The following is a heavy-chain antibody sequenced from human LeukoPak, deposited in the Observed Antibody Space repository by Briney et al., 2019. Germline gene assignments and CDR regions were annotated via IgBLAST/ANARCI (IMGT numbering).Heavy chain of an antibody. CDR3: ARAVTGGVIGNYYYYYMDV. D-gene: IGHD3-16*02. CDR1: GGTFSSYA. V-gene: IGHV1-69*06. J-gene: IGHJ6*03. CDR2: IIPISGTA. Sequence: ASVKVSCKASGGTFSSYAISWVRQAPGQGPEWIGGIIPISGTAKYAQKLQGRVTISADMSTGTAYMDLSSLGSEDTAVYYCARAVTGGVIGNYYYYYMDVWGKGTTVTISS.